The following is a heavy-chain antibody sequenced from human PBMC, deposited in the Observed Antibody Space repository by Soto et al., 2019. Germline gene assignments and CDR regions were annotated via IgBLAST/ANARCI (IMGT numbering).Heavy chain of an antibody. V-gene: IGHV3-30*04. CDR3: ARGSGSGSFLIDY. Sequence: QVHLVESGGGVVQPGRSLRLSCAASGFTFSNYAMHWVRQAPGKGLEWMAITSDDESRRYYADSVRGRFTISRDNSKNTLYREMNSLRDEDTALFYGARGSGSGSFLIDYWGQGILVTVSS. CDR1: GFTFSNYA. J-gene: IGHJ4*02. CDR2: TSDDESRR. D-gene: IGHD3-10*01.